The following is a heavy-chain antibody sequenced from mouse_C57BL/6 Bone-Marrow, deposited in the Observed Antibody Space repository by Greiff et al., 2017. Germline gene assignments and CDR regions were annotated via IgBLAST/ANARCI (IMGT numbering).Heavy chain of an antibody. CDR1: GYTFTSYW. Sequence: QVQLKQSGAELAKPGASVKLSCKASGYTFTSYWMHWVKQRPGQGLEWIGYINPSSGYTKYNQKFKDKATLTADKSSSTAYMQLSSLTYEDSAGYYCARCPYGYGRAWFAYWGQGTLVTVSA. CDR3: ARCPYGYGRAWFAY. V-gene: IGHV1-7*01. D-gene: IGHD2-2*01. J-gene: IGHJ3*01. CDR2: INPSSGYT.